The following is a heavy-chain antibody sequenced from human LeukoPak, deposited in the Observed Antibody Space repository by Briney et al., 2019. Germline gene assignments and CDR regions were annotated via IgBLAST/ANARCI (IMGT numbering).Heavy chain of an antibody. CDR3: ARRSSSTSDWFDP. CDR1: GFSYW. V-gene: IGHV3-11*01. CDR2: ISSSGSTI. D-gene: IGHD6-13*01. Sequence: PGGSLRLSCAASGFSYWMSWIRQAPGKGLEWVSYISSSGSTIYYADSVKGRFTISRDNAKNSLYLQMNSLRAEDTAVYYCARRSSSTSDWFDPWGQGTLVTVSS. J-gene: IGHJ5*02.